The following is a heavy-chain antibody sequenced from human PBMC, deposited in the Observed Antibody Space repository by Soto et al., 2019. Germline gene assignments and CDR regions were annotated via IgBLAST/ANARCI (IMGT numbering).Heavy chain of an antibody. Sequence: PSETLSLTCTVSGASISCFYWSWIRKSAGKGLEWIGRIYATGTTDYNPSLKSRVMMSVGTSKKQFSLKLRSVTAADTAVYYCVRDGTKTLRDWFDPWGQGISVTVSS. J-gene: IGHJ5*02. CDR3: VRDGTKTLRDWFDP. CDR2: IYATGTT. CDR1: GASISCFY. D-gene: IGHD1-1*01. V-gene: IGHV4-4*07.